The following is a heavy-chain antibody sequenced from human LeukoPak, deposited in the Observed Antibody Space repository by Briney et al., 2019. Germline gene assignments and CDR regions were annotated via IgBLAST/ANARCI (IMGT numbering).Heavy chain of an antibody. J-gene: IGHJ3*02. D-gene: IGHD1-1*01. Sequence: SGGSLRLSCAASGFTFSSYGMHWVRQAPGKGLEWVAVIWYDGSNKYYADSVKGRFTISRDNSKNTLYLQMNSLRAEDTAVYYCARDLVGTDAFDIWGQGTMVTVSS. CDR2: IWYDGSNK. CDR1: GFTFSSYG. CDR3: ARDLVGTDAFDI. V-gene: IGHV3-33*01.